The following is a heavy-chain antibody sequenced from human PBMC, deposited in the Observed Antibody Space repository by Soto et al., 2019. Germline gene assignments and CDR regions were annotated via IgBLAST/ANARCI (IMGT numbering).Heavy chain of an antibody. CDR3: ASIYDTGRYYYGMDV. D-gene: IGHD3-22*01. V-gene: IGHV1-3*05. CDR2: INAGNGNT. Sequence: QVQLVQSGAEEKKPGASVKVSCKASGYTFTSYAMHWVRQAPGQRLEWMGWINAGNGNTKYSQKFQGRVTITRDTSPSTAYMELSSLRSEDTAVYYCASIYDTGRYYYGMDVWGQGTTVTVSS. J-gene: IGHJ6*02. CDR1: GYTFTSYA.